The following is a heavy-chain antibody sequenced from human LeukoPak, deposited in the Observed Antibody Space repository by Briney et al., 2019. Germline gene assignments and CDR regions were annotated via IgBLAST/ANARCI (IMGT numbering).Heavy chain of an antibody. CDR3: ARHPFATPFDH. CDR1: GDSIRSFY. CDR2: VFHTGDT. Sequence: SETLSLTCAVSGDSIRSFYWSWIRQPPEKGLEWIGYVFHTGDTNYNPSLKSRVTVSLDTSKNQIALRLTSVTAADTAVYYCARHPFATPFDHWGRGILVTVSS. J-gene: IGHJ4*02. V-gene: IGHV4-59*08.